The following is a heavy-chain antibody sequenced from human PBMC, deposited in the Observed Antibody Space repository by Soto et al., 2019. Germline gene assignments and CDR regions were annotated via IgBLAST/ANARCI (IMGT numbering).Heavy chain of an antibody. CDR3: ARVGHKYYDFWSGYSSQHDYYSYYGMDV. J-gene: IGHJ6*02. Sequence: SVKVSCKASGGTFSSYAISWVRQAPGQGLEWMGGIIPIFGTANYAQKFQGRVTITADESTSTAYMELSSLRSEDTAVYYCARVGHKYYDFWSGYSSQHDYYSYYGMDVRGQGTTVTVSS. D-gene: IGHD3-3*01. V-gene: IGHV1-69*13. CDR2: IIPIFGTA. CDR1: GGTFSSYA.